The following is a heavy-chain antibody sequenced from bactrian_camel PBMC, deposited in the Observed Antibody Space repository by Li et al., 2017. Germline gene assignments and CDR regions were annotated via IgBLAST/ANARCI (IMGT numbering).Heavy chain of an antibody. J-gene: IGHJ6*01. CDR3: AADFLSRLLDFGVGPNKRCEFNA. Sequence: HVQLVESGGGAVQAGGSLRLSSVASGYIYSSHCMGWVRQAPGKEREGVAAIGQHGDTSYADSVKGRFTVSEDKANHTLYLQMNSLKPEDTAMYYCAADFLSRLLDFGVGPNKRCEFNAWGQGTQVTVS. D-gene: IGHD5*01. V-gene: IGHV3S26*01. CDR1: GYIYSSHC. CDR2: IGQHGDT.